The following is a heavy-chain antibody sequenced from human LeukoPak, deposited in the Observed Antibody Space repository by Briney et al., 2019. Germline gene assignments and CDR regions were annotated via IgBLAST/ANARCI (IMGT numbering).Heavy chain of an antibody. CDR2: INPNSGGT. J-gene: IGHJ4*02. D-gene: IGHD3-10*01. Sequence: ASVKVSCKTSGYTFTSYYMHWVRQAPGQGLEWMGWINPNSGGTNYAQKFQGRVTMTRDTSISTAYMELSRLRSDDTAVYYCARVPRMVRGVTNFDYWGQGTLVTVSS. V-gene: IGHV1-2*02. CDR1: GYTFTSYY. CDR3: ARVPRMVRGVTNFDY.